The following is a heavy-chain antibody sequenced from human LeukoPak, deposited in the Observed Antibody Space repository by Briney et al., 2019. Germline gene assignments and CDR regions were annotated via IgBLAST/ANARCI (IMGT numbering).Heavy chain of an antibody. J-gene: IGHJ6*04. CDR1: GFSISSYY. CDR3: ARDLYGDYPRGYYGMDV. Sequence: SETLSLTCTASGFSISSYYWSWIRQPPGKGLEWIGYIYYSGSTNYNPSLKSRVTISVDTSKNQFSLKLSAVTAADTAVYYCARDLYGDYPRGYYGMDVWGKGTTVTVSS. V-gene: IGHV4-59*01. CDR2: IYYSGST. D-gene: IGHD4-17*01.